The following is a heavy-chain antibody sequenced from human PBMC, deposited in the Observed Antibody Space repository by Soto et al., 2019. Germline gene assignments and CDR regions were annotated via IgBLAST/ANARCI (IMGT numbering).Heavy chain of an antibody. D-gene: IGHD4-17*01. V-gene: IGHV3-30*18. CDR3: AKTREYGDYEYAFDI. CDR1: GFTFSSYG. CDR2: ISYDGSNK. Sequence: QVQLVESGGGVVQPGRSLRLSCAASGFTFSSYGMHWVRQAPGKGLEWVAVISYDGSNKYYADSVKGRFTISRDNSKNTLYLQMNSLRAEDTAVYYCAKTREYGDYEYAFDIWGQGTMVTVSS. J-gene: IGHJ3*02.